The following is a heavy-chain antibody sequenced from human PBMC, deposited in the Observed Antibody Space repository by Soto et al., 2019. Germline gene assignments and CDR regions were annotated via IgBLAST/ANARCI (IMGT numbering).Heavy chain of an antibody. Sequence: PSETLSLTCVVSGGTISSPGWWTFVRQPPGKGLEWIGEIFQSGSTNYTPSLESRVTISVDKSKNQFSLTLTSVTAADTAVYFCARGRGRYSSGWSWFDPWGQGILVTVSS. CDR3: ARGRGRYSSGWSWFDP. CDR1: GGTISSPGW. V-gene: IGHV4-4*02. D-gene: IGHD6-19*01. J-gene: IGHJ5*02. CDR2: IFQSGST.